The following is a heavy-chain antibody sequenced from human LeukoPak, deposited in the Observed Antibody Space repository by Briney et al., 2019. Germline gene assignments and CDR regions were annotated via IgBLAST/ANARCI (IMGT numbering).Heavy chain of an antibody. CDR2: ITSSSTYI. CDR1: GFTFSSYS. D-gene: IGHD3-16*01. J-gene: IGHJ4*02. V-gene: IGHV3-21*01. Sequence: GGSLRLSCAASGFTFSSYSMNWVRQAPGKGLEWVSSITSSSTYIYYADSVKGRFTISRDNAKNSLYLQMNSLRAEDTAVYYCARDFADGDYFDYWGQGTLVTVSS. CDR3: ARDFADGDYFDY.